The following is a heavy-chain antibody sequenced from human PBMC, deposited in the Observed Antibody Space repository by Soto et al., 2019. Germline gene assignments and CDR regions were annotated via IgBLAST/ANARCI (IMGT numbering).Heavy chain of an antibody. J-gene: IGHJ4*02. CDR1: GFTFSSYA. V-gene: IGHV3-23*01. CDR2: ISGSGGST. CDR3: AMAGLRLGELSLFNFDY. D-gene: IGHD3-16*02. Sequence: GSLRLSCAASGFTFSSYAMSWVRQAPGKGLEWVSAISGSGGSTYYADSVKGRFTISRDNSKNTLYLQMNSLRAEDTAVYYCAMAGLRLGELSLFNFDYWGQGTLVTVSS.